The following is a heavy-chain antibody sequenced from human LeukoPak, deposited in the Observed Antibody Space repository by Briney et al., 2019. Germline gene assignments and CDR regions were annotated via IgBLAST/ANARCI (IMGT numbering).Heavy chain of an antibody. V-gene: IGHV4-39*07. CDR1: GGSISSSSYY. CDR2: IYYSGST. J-gene: IGHJ4*02. Sequence: ASETLSLTCTVSGGSISSSSYYWGSIRQPPGKGLEWIGSIYYSGSTYYNPSLKSRVTISVDTSKNQFSLQLSSVTAADTAVYCCASYPVDTAMVEKRDYWGQGTLVTVSS. D-gene: IGHD5-18*01. CDR3: ASYPVDTAMVEKRDY.